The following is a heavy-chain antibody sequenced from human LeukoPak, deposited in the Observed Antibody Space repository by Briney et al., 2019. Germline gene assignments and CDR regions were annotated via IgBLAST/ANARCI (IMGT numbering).Heavy chain of an antibody. J-gene: IGHJ4*02. Sequence: GDSLKISGKGTGYSFIRYWIGGVRQMPGKGLEWMGIIYPSDSDTRYSPSFQGQVSISADKSISTAYLQWSSLKASDTAMYYCARAYSSGWTFDYWGQGTLVTVSS. V-gene: IGHV5-51*01. CDR1: GYSFIRYW. D-gene: IGHD6-19*01. CDR2: IYPSDSDT. CDR3: ARAYSSGWTFDY.